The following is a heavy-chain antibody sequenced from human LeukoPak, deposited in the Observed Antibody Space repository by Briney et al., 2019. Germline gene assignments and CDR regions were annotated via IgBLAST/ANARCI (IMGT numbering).Heavy chain of an antibody. CDR3: ARRAYYDSSGYHPTSGYFDL. Sequence: SETLSLTCSVSGGSMFSYYWNWIRQSPGKGLEWIGYIYSNGITNYSPSLRSRGTLSFATSRNQFSLRLTSVTAADTAIYYCARRAYYDSSGYHPTSGYFDLWGRGTLVTVSS. V-gene: IGHV4-4*08. J-gene: IGHJ2*01. CDR1: GGSMFSYY. CDR2: IYSNGIT. D-gene: IGHD3-22*01.